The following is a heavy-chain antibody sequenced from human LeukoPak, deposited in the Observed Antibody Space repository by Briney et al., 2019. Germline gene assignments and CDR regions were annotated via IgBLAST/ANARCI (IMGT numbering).Heavy chain of an antibody. D-gene: IGHD3-10*01. CDR2: ISYDGNNK. CDR1: GFTFSRNV. V-gene: IGHV3-30*01. Sequence: GSSLRLSCAASGFTFSRNVMHWVRQAPGKGLEWVALISYDGNNKFYADSVKGRFTISRDNSRNTLYLQMNSLRGEDAAVYSCARGGIPTGPYYYFYYMDVWGKGTAVTVSS. CDR3: ARGGIPTGPYYYFYYMDV. J-gene: IGHJ6*03.